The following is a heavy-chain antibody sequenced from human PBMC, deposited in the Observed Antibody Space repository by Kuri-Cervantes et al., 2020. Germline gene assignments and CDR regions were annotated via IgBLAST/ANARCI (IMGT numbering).Heavy chain of an antibody. J-gene: IGHJ4*02. CDR3: ARAVMDSSGYILGMHDY. V-gene: IGHV1-18*01. D-gene: IGHD3-22*01. CDR1: GYTFTTYG. Sequence: ASVKVSCTTSGYTFTTYGVHWVRQAPGQGLEWMGWISTYDGDTNYAQNFQGRVTMTTDPSTSTAYMELSSLRSEDTAVYYCARAVMDSSGYILGMHDYWGQGTLVTVSS. CDR2: ISTYDGDT.